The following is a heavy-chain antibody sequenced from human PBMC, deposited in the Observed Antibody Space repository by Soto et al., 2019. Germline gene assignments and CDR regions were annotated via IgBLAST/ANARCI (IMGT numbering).Heavy chain of an antibody. CDR3: ARVTGTGGYGTFDY. Sequence: SETLSLTCTVSGGSISSYYWSWIRQPPGKGLEWIGYIYYSGSTNYNPSLKSRVTISVDTSKNQFSLKLSSVTAADTAVYYCARVTGTGGYGTFDYWGQGTLVTVSS. J-gene: IGHJ4*02. D-gene: IGHD5-12*01. CDR1: GGSISSYY. V-gene: IGHV4-59*01. CDR2: IYYSGST.